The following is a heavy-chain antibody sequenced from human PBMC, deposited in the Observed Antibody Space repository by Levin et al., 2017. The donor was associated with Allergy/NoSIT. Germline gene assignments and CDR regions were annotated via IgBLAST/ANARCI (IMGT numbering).Heavy chain of an antibody. V-gene: IGHV1-46*01. CDR2: INPSGGST. CDR3: ARDLAQTNYYGSGSYYELSY. J-gene: IGHJ4*02. Sequence: AASVKVSCKASGYTFTSYYMHWVRQAPGQGLEWMGIINPSGGSTSYAQKFQGRVTMTRDTSTSTVYMELSSLRSEDTAVYYCARDLAQTNYYGSGSYYELSYWGQGTLVTVSS. D-gene: IGHD3-10*01. CDR1: GYTFTSYY.